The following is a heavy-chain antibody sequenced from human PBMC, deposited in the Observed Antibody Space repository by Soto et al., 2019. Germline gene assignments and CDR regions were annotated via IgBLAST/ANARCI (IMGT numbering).Heavy chain of an antibody. CDR1: GGTFSSHS. J-gene: IGHJ4*02. V-gene: IGHV1-69*01. CDR2: IITLFGTS. D-gene: IGHD2-21*02. CDR3: AREVGYGDFSAALLD. Sequence: VQLMQSGAEVKKPGSSVKVSCKASGGTFSSHSINWVRQAPGQGLEWMGGIITLFGTSNYAQNFQGRVTTTADQPTSTAYMELSSLTSDDTAVYYCAREVGYGDFSAALLDWGQGTLVTVSS.